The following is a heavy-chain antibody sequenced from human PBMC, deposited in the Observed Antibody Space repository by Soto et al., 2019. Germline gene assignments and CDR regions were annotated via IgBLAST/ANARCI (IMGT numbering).Heavy chain of an antibody. Sequence: QITLKESGPTLVKPTQTLTLTCTFSGFSLRTSGVGVGWIRQPPGKALKWLALIYWDDDKRYSPSLKSRLTNTMESSINQMVLTMPNIDPVDTATYYCTHREIYCGGNGYSGFDYWGQGTLVTVSS. J-gene: IGHJ4*02. D-gene: IGHD2-21*02. CDR2: IYWDDDK. CDR1: GFSLRTSGVG. V-gene: IGHV2-5*02. CDR3: THREIYCGGNGYSGFDY.